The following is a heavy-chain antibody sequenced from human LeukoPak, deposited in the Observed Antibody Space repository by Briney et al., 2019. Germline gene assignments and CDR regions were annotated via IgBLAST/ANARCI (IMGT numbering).Heavy chain of an antibody. V-gene: IGHV3-74*01. CDR3: AKLYSYGYAEDDY. CDR2: INTDGSST. CDR1: GFTFSSYW. Sequence: GGSLRLSCAASGFTFSSYWMHWVRQAPGKGLVWVSRINTDGSSTSYADSVKGRFTISRDNAKNTLYLQMNSLRAEDTAVYYCAKLYSYGYAEDDYWGQGTLVTVSS. J-gene: IGHJ4*02. D-gene: IGHD5-18*01.